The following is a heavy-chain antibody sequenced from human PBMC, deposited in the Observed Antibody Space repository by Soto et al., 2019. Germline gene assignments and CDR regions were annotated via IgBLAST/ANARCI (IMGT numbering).Heavy chain of an antibody. V-gene: IGHV3-9*01. CDR2: ISWNSGRI. J-gene: IGHJ4*02. D-gene: IGHD3-22*01. CDR3: AKAPVSYYYDSSGPITIPIFDY. CDR1: GFTFDDYA. Sequence: EVQLVESGGGLVQPGRSLRLSCAASGFTFDDYAMHWVRQAPGKGLEWVSGISWNSGRIGYADSVKGRFTISRDNAKNSLYLQMNSLRAEDTALYYCAKAPVSYYYDSSGPITIPIFDYWGQGTLVTVSS.